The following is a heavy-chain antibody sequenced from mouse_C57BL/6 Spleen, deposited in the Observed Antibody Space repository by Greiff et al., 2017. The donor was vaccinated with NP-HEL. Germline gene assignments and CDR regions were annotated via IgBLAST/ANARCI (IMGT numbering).Heavy chain of an antibody. CDR2: IDPSDSYT. D-gene: IGHD1-1*01. CDR3: ARSLRSLDY. CDR1: GYTFTSYW. J-gene: IGHJ2*01. V-gene: IGHV1-50*01. Sequence: QVQLQQPGAELVKPGASVKLSCKASGYTFTSYWMQWVKQRPGQGLEWIGEIDPSDSYTNYNQKFKGKATLTVDTSSSTAYMQLSSLTSEDSAVYYCARSLRSLDYWGQGTTLTVSS.